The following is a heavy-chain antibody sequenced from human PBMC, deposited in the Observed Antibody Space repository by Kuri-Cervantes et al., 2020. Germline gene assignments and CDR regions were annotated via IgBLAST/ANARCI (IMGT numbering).Heavy chain of an antibody. CDR3: AREGGRGGMDV. D-gene: IGHD2-15*01. CDR1: GFTFSSYG. J-gene: IGHJ6*02. V-gene: IGHV3-33*01. CDR2: IWYDGSNK. Sequence: GESLKISCAASGFTFSSYGMHWVRQAPGKGLEWVAVIWYDGSNKYYADSVKGRFTISRDNSKSTLYLQMNSLRAEDTAVYYCAREGGRGGMDVWGQGTTVTVSS.